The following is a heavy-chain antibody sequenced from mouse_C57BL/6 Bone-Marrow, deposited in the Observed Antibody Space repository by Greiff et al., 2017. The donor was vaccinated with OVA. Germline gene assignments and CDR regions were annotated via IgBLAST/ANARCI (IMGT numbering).Heavy chain of an antibody. D-gene: IGHD1-1*01. J-gene: IGHJ2*01. Sequence: VQLQQSGAELVKPGASVKLSCTASGFNIKDYYMHWVKQRTEQGLEWIGRIDPEDGETKYDPKFQGKATITADTSSNTAYLQLSSLTSEDTAVYYCATSYYYGSLDYWGQGTTLTVSS. V-gene: IGHV14-2*01. CDR3: ATSYYYGSLDY. CDR2: IDPEDGET. CDR1: GFNIKDYY.